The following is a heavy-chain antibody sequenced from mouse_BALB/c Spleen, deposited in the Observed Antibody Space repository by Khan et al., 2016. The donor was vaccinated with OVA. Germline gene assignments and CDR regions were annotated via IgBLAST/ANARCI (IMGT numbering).Heavy chain of an antibody. V-gene: IGHV1-7*01. J-gene: IGHJ2*01. D-gene: IGHD1-1*01. Sequence: QVQLKESGAELAKPGASVKMSCKASGYTFINYWILWVKQRPGQGLEWIGYINPSTGYTEYNQNFNDKATLTADKSSSPSYMQLSSLTSEDSAVYDCARRGLRWNFDYWGQGTTLTVSS. CDR1: GYTFINYW. CDR3: ARRGLRWNFDY. CDR2: INPSTGYT.